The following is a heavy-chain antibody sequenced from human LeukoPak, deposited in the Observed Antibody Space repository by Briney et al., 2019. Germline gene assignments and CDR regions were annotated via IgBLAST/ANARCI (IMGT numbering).Heavy chain of an antibody. CDR3: ARKGSGTKNTNWFDP. V-gene: IGHV3-48*04. D-gene: IGHD3-10*01. J-gene: IGHJ5*02. Sequence: PGGSLRLSCVASGFTFSAYSMNWVRQAPGKGLEWVSYISTSSVNIYYADSVKGRFTISRDNAKNSLYLQMNSLRVEDTAVYYRARKGSGTKNTNWFDPWGQGTLVTVSS. CDR1: GFTFSAYS. CDR2: ISTSSVNI.